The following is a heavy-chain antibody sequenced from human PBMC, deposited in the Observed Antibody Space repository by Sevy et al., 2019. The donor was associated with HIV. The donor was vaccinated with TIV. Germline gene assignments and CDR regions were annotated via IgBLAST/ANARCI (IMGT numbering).Heavy chain of an antibody. D-gene: IGHD1-20*01. CDR2: IYHSGST. V-gene: IGHV4-38-2*02. CDR1: GYSISSGYY. CDR3: ARDDVIGTRGIDY. Sequence: SETLSLTCTVSGYSISSGYYWGWIRQPPGKGLEWIGSIYHSGSTYYNPSLKSRVTISVDTSKNQFSLKLNSVTAADTAVYYCARDDVIGTRGIDYWGQGTLVTVSS. J-gene: IGHJ4*02.